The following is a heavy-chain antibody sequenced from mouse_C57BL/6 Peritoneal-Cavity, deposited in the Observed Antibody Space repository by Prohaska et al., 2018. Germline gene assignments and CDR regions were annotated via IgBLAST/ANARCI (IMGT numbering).Heavy chain of an antibody. Sequence: TISFTGYSITSGYYWNWIRQFPGNKLEWMGYISYDGSNNYNPSLKNRISITRDTSKNQFFLKLNSVTTEDTATYYCASSNYAWFVYWGQGTLVTVSA. CDR1: GYSITSGYY. CDR3: ASSNYAWFVY. CDR2: ISYDGSN. D-gene: IGHD2-5*01. J-gene: IGHJ3*01. V-gene: IGHV3-6*01.